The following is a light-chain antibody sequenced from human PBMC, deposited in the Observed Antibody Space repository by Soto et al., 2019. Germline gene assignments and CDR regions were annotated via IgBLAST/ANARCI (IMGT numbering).Light chain of an antibody. Sequence: EIVLTQSPGTLSLSPGERATLSCRASQSVSNNYLAWYQQKHGQAPRLLIYDASSRATGIPDRFSGSASGADFTLTINRLEPEDFAVYYCQQYGNSPFTFGPGTKVDVK. CDR3: QQYGNSPFT. J-gene: IGKJ3*01. V-gene: IGKV3-20*01. CDR2: DAS. CDR1: QSVSNNY.